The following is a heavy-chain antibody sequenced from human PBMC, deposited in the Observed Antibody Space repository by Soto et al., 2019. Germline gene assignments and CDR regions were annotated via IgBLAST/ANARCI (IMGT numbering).Heavy chain of an antibody. CDR2: INPSGGST. CDR3: ARDRITTRGDAFDL. Sequence: APVEVSCKASGYTFTSYYMYSVRQAPGQGLEWMGIINPSGGSTSYAQKFQGRVTMTRDTSTSTVYMELSSLRSEDTAVYYCARDRITTRGDAFDLWGQGTMVTVSS. D-gene: IGHD3-3*01. CDR1: GYTFTSYY. J-gene: IGHJ3*01. V-gene: IGHV1-46*01.